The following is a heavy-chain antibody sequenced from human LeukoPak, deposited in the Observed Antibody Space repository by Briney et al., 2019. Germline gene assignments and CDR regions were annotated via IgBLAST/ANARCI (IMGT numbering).Heavy chain of an antibody. CDR1: GGSISSYY. D-gene: IGHD2-15*01. CDR2: IYYSGST. Sequence: PSETLSLTCTVSGGSISSYYWSWIRQPPGKGLEWIGYIYYSGSTNYNPSLKSRVTISVDTSKNQFSLKLSSVTAADTAVYYCARAPAENYCSGGSCYSETDLWGQGTLVTVSS. J-gene: IGHJ4*02. V-gene: IGHV4-59*01. CDR3: ARAPAENYCSGGSCYSETDL.